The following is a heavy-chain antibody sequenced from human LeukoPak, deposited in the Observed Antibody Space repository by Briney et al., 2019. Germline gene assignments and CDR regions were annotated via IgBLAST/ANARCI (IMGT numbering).Heavy chain of an antibody. J-gene: IGHJ4*02. CDR1: GGSFSGYY. CDR3: ARGRRWSRFRIVVVITSYSDY. V-gene: IGHV4-34*01. D-gene: IGHD3-22*01. Sequence: SETLSLTCAVYGGSFSGYYWSWIRKPPGKGLEWIGEINHSGSTNYNPSLKCRVTVSVDTSKNQFSLKLSSVTAADTAVYYCARGRRWSRFRIVVVITSYSDYWGQGTLVTVSS. CDR2: INHSGST.